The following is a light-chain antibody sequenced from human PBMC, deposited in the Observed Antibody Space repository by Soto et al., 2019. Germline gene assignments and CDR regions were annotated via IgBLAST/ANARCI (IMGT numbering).Light chain of an antibody. V-gene: IGLV1-44*01. CDR2: DND. CDR1: SSNIGSNT. CDR3: ATWDDSRNGYV. Sequence: QSVPTQPPSASGTPGQRVTISASGSSSNIGSNTVSWYQQVPGTAPKLLIYDNDERPSGVPGRFSGSKSGTSASLAISGLQSEDEADYYCATWDDSRNGYVFGPGTKVTVL. J-gene: IGLJ1*01.